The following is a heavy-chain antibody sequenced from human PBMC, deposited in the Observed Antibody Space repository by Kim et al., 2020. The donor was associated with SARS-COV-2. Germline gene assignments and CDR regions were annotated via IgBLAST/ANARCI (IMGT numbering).Heavy chain of an antibody. J-gene: IGHJ6*02. V-gene: IGHV5-51*01. D-gene: IGHD2-15*01. CDR1: GYSFTSYW. CDR2: IYPGDSDT. CDR3: AISLGYCSGGSGHGLWDYYYYGMDV. Sequence: GESLKISCKGSGYSFTSYWIGWVRQMPGKGLEWMGIIYPGDSDTRYSPSFQGQVTISADKSISTAYLQWSSLKASDTAMYYCAISLGYCSGGSGHGLWDYYYYGMDVWGQGTTVTVAS.